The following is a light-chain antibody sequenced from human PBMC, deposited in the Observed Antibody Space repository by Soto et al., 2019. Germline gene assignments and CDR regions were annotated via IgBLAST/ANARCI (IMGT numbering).Light chain of an antibody. V-gene: IGKV3-11*01. CDR3: QQRCTLPFT. CDR2: DAS. J-gene: IGKJ3*01. Sequence: EIVLTQSPATLSLSPGERATLSCRASQSISSYLAWSQQKPYQAPRLLIYDASNRATGIPARFSGSGSGTGCTLTIRSLERGDFAVYYWQQRCTLPFTFGPGNKVDIK. CDR1: QSISSY.